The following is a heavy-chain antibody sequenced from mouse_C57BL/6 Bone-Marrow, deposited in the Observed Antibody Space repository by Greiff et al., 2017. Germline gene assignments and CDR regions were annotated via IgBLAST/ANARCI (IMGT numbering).Heavy chain of an antibody. CDR1: GYTFTSYW. CDR2: IDPSDSYT. D-gene: IGHD1-1*01. CDR3: ERDGSSLDY. Sequence: VQLQQPGAELVRPGTSVKLSCKASGYTFTSYWMHWVKQRPGQGLEWIGVIDPSDSYTTYNQKFKGKATLTVDTSSSTAYMQLSSLTSEDSAVYYGERDGSSLDYWGQGTTLTVTA. J-gene: IGHJ2*01. V-gene: IGHV1-59*01.